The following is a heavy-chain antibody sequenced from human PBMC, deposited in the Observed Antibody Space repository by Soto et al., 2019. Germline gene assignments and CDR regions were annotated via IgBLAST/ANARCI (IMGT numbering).Heavy chain of an antibody. CDR1: GFTFKNFA. D-gene: IGHD6-13*01. CDR2: TSYDGINK. J-gene: IGHJ4*02. V-gene: IGHV3-30-3*01. Sequence: GSLRLSCTASGFTFKNFAMHWVRQAPGKGLEWVAVTSYDGINKYYADSVKGRFTISRDNSKNTLYLQMNSLRAHDTSVYYCARADTVAAAATSAFDCWGQGTLVTVSS. CDR3: ARADTVAAAATSAFDC.